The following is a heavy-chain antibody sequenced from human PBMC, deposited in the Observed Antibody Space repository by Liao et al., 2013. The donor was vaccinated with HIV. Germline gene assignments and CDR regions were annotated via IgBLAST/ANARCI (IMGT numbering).Heavy chain of an antibody. J-gene: IGHJ3*02. CDR2: IYTSGST. D-gene: IGHD3-10*01. V-gene: IGHV4-4*07. CDR3: ARGGGSGSYSHDAFDI. CDR1: GGSISSYY. Sequence: QVQLQESGPGLVKPSETLSLTCTVSGGSISSYYWSWIRQPAGKGLEWIGRIYTSGSTNYNPSLKSRVTISVDTSKNQFSLKLSSVTAADTAVYYCARGGGSGSYSHDAFDIWGQGTMVTVSS.